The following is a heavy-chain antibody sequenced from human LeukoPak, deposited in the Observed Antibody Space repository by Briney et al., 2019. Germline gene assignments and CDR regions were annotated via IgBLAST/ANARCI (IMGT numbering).Heavy chain of an antibody. V-gene: IGHV3-23*01. CDR3: AKKLGSSPGDFFDY. J-gene: IGHJ4*02. D-gene: IGHD2-15*01. CDR2: INDNGGGT. CDR1: GFIFSRYA. Sequence: GGSPRLSCAASGFIFSRYAMSWVRQAPGKGLEWVSDINDNGGGTFYADSVKGRFTVSRDNSKNTLYMQMNSLRGGDTAVYYCAKKLGSSPGDFFDYWGQGTLVTVSS.